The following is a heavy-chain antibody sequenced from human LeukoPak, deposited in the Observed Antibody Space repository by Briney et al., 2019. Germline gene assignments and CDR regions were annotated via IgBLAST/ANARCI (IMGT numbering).Heavy chain of an antibody. CDR3: ARPLRVTMIRGAAFRASSDFDP. CDR2: ISAYNGNT. CDR1: GYTFTSYG. D-gene: IGHD3-10*01. V-gene: IGHV1-18*01. J-gene: IGHJ5*02. Sequence: ASVKVSFKASGYTFTSYGISWVRQAPGQGLEWMGWISAYNGNTNYAQNLQGRVTMTTDTSTSTAYMEVSRLRYDDTAVYYCARPLRVTMIRGAAFRASSDFDPWGQGTLVTVSS.